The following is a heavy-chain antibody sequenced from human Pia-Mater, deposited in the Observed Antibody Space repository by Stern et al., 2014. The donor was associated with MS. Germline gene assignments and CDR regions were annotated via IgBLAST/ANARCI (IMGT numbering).Heavy chain of an antibody. CDR2: IRSEIYGGTT. CDR1: GLTFRNYG. J-gene: IGHJ5*02. CDR3: TVGVWNL. V-gene: IGHV3-49*03. Sequence: VQLMQSGGGLVQPGRSLRLSCTTSGLTFRNYGMNWFRQTPGQGLQWVGFIRSEIYGGTTEYAAFVKDRFIISRDDSKNITYLQMNSLKNEDTAVYYCTVGVWNLWGQGTLVTVSS. D-gene: IGHD1-26*01.